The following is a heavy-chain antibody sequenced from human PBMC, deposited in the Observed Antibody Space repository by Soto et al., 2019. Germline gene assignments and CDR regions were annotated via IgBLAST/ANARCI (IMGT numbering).Heavy chain of an antibody. D-gene: IGHD2-21*01. CDR2: TNPRTGGT. CDR1: RYTFTGHY. Sequence: ASVKVSCKATRYTFTGHYVDWEREPPGQGLEWLGWTNPRTGGTSHAQKFQGRITLSRDTSINAAYLVVGTLSIDDAHVYFCARERYRVISDGMDIWGPGATVTVSS. J-gene: IGHJ6*02. V-gene: IGHV1-2*02. CDR3: ARERYRVISDGMDI.